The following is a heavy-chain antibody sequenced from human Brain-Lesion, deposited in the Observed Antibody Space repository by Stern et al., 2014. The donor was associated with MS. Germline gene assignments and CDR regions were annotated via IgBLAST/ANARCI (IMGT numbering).Heavy chain of an antibody. J-gene: IGHJ5*02. D-gene: IGHD2-15*01. V-gene: IGHV4-39*01. CDR1: GGSVSSTSYA. CDR2: IYYSGNT. Sequence: QVQLVESGPGLVKPSETLSLTCTVAGGSVSSTSYAWAWIRQPPGKGLEWIGTIYYSGNTYYSPSLKSRLTLSLDTSKNQFSLQLRFVTAADTAVYYCAGEEDIRYCSGGSCTGNWFDPWGQGTLVTVSS. CDR3: AGEEDIRYCSGGSCTGNWFDP.